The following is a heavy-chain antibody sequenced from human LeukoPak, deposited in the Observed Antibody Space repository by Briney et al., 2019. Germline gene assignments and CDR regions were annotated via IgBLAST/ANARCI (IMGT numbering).Heavy chain of an antibody. CDR3: AKGSGNGYGSGPFDY. V-gene: IGHV3-23*01. Sequence: GGTLRLSCAASGFTFSSFGMTWGPQAPGKGVDWGSSISVDGGEKNYAASVKGRFVISRDNSRNTVYLQMNSLRAEDTAVYYCAKGSGNGYGSGPFDYWGQGTLVTVSS. CDR2: ISVDGGEK. J-gene: IGHJ4*02. CDR1: GFTFSSFG. D-gene: IGHD3-10*01.